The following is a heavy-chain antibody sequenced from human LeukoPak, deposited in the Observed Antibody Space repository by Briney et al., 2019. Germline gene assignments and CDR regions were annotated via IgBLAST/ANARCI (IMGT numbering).Heavy chain of an antibody. CDR1: GFTFSSYS. D-gene: IGHD5-12*01. CDR2: ISSSSTI. Sequence: GGSLRLSCAASGFTFSSYSMNWVRQAPGKGLEWVSYISSSSTIYYADSVKGRFTISRDNAKNSLYLQMNSLRAEDTAVYYCAKDFSYSGYDFGGQGTLVTVSS. CDR3: AKDFSYSGYDF. J-gene: IGHJ4*02. V-gene: IGHV3-48*04.